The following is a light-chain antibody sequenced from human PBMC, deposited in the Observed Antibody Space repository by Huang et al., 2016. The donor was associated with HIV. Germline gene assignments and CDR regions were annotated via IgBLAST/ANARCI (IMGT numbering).Light chain of an antibody. CDR1: QGIRDS. CDR3: QQYFDTIPT. J-gene: IGKJ4*01. Sequence: DIQMTQSPSSLSASVGDRVTITCRASQGIRDSLAWYQQKSGRPTKVLVYAASTLESGVPSRFRGSGSGTDHTLTISSLQPEDLATYYCQQYFDTIPTFGGGTKVEIK. CDR2: AAS. V-gene: IGKV1-NL1*01.